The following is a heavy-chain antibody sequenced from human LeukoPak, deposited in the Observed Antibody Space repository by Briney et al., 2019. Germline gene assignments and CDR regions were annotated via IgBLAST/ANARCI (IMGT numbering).Heavy chain of an antibody. V-gene: IGHV3-48*02. CDR1: GFTFSSYS. CDR2: ISRSSSAI. Sequence: PGGSLRLSCAASGFTFSSYSMNWVRQAPGKGLEWVSYISRSSSAIYYADSVKGRFTISRDNAKNSLFLQMNSLRDEDTAVYYCARPLPGEQWLLVFNSWGQGTLVTVPS. D-gene: IGHD6-19*01. CDR3: ARPLPGEQWLLVFNS. J-gene: IGHJ4*02.